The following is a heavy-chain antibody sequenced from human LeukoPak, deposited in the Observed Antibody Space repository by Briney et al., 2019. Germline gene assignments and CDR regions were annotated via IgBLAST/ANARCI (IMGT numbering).Heavy chain of an antibody. V-gene: IGHV1-46*01. CDR2: INPGGGST. Sequence: ASVKVSCKASGYTFTSYYMHWVRQAPGQGLEWMGIINPGGGSTSYAQKFQGRVTMTRDTSTSTVYMELSSLRSEDTAVYYCARDQGPNDFWSGYYYYYYGMDVWGQGTTVTVSS. CDR1: GYTFTSYY. D-gene: IGHD3-3*01. J-gene: IGHJ6*02. CDR3: ARDQGPNDFWSGYYYYYYGMDV.